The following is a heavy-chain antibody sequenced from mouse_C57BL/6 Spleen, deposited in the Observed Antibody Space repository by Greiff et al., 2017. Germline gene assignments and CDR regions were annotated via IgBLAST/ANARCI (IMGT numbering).Heavy chain of an antibody. V-gene: IGHV1-50*01. D-gene: IGHD2-1*01. Sequence: QVQLKQPGAELVKPGASVKLSCKASAYTFTSYWMQWVKQRPGQGLEWIGEIDPSDSYTNYNQKFKGKATLTVDTSSSTAYMQLSSLTSEDSAVYYCAREGNYPFAYWGQGTLVTVSA. CDR2: IDPSDSYT. CDR3: AREGNYPFAY. J-gene: IGHJ3*01. CDR1: AYTFTSYW.